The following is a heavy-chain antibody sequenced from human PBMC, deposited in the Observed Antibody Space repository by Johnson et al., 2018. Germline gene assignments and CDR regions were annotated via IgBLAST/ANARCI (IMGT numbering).Heavy chain of an antibody. CDR1: GFTFSSYG. D-gene: IGHD4-17*01. CDR2: ISYDGSNK. Sequence: QVQLVESGGGVVQPGRSLRLSCAASGFTFSSYGMHWVRQAPGKGLEWVAVISYDGSNKYYADSVKGRFSISRDNSKNTLYLQMNSLRAEDTAVYYCARTSTVDYYYYGMDVWGQGTTVTVSS. V-gene: IGHV3-30*03. J-gene: IGHJ6*02. CDR3: ARTSTVDYYYYGMDV.